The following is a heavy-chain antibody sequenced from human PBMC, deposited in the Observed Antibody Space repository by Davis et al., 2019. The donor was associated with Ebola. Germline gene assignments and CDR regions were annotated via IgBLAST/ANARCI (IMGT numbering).Heavy chain of an antibody. CDR3: ASALETYTDAFDI. Sequence: MPGGSLRLSCTVSGASISSRSYYWGWIRQPPGKGLEWVGSFSYGDNTHYYNPSLKSRVTISMDKSKNQFSLTLSSVTAADTAVYFCASALETYTDAFDIWGRGTAVIVSS. CDR2: FSYGDNT. D-gene: IGHD1-1*01. J-gene: IGHJ3*02. V-gene: IGHV4-39*07. CDR1: GASISSRSYY.